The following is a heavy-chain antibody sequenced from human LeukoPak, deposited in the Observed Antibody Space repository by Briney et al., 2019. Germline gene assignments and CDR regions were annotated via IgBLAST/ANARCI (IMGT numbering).Heavy chain of an antibody. CDR3: ARPAYSRFPYYFDY. J-gene: IGHJ4*02. V-gene: IGHV1-69*13. CDR1: GGTFSSYA. D-gene: IGHD4-11*01. CDR2: IIPIFGTA. Sequence: SVKVSXKASGGTFSSYAISWVRQAPGQGLEWMGGIIPIFGTANYAQKFQGRVTITADESTSTAYMELSSLRSEDTAVYYCARPAYSRFPYYFDYWGQGTLVTVSS.